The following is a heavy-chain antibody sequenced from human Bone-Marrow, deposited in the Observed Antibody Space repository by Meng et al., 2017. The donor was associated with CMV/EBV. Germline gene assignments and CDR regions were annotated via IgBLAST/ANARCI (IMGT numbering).Heavy chain of an antibody. J-gene: IGHJ1*01. Sequence: LSGDCVSSDSGAWNWIRQSPSRGLEWLGRTYYRSKWYNDYATFVKSRITINPDTSKNHFSLQMNSVTPEDTAVYYCARGWLAQYFQDWGQGTLVTVSS. D-gene: IGHD6-19*01. CDR1: GDCVSSDSGA. CDR2: TYYRSKWYN. V-gene: IGHV6-1*01. CDR3: ARGWLAQYFQD.